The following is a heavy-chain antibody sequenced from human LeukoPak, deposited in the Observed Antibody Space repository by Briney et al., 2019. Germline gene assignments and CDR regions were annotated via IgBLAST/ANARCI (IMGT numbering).Heavy chain of an antibody. D-gene: IGHD6-19*01. Sequence: GGSLRLSCAASGFTFNTYAMYWVRQAPGKGLEWVSGIFGSGGSAHYADSVKGRFTISRDNSKNTVYLQMNSLRAEDTAVYYCARTTTGYSSGRYPGWPADSWGQGALVTVSS. CDR3: ARTTTGYSSGRYPGWPADS. CDR2: IFGSGGSA. V-gene: IGHV3-23*01. J-gene: IGHJ4*02. CDR1: GFTFNTYA.